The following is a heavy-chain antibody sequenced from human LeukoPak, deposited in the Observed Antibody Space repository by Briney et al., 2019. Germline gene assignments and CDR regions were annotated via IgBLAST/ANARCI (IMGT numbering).Heavy chain of an antibody. J-gene: IGHJ4*02. D-gene: IGHD3-22*01. CDR2: IWSDGSNK. CDR1: GFTFSSYD. CDR3: ARDSTARNIGFYYYDSSGSFDY. Sequence: GGSLRLSCAASGFTFSSYDMHWVRQAPGRGLEWVALIWSDGSNKYYADSVKGRFTISRDNSENTLYLQMNSLRAEDTAVYYCARDSTARNIGFYYYDSSGSFDYWGQGTLVTVSS. V-gene: IGHV3-33*01.